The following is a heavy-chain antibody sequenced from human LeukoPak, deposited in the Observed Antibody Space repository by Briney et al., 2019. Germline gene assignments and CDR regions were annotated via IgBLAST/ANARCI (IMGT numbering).Heavy chain of an antibody. CDR1: GFTFSGYS. V-gene: IGHV3-21*04. J-gene: IGHJ4*02. D-gene: IGHD5-12*01. CDR3: ARGPNLKGYSGYEGYFDY. CDR2: ISSSSSNI. Sequence: GGSLRLSCAGSGFTFSGYSLNWVRQAPGKGLEWVSYISSSSSNIQYADSVQGRFTISRDNPKNTLYVQMNSLRAEDTAVYYCARGPNLKGYSGYEGYFDYWGQGTLVTVSS.